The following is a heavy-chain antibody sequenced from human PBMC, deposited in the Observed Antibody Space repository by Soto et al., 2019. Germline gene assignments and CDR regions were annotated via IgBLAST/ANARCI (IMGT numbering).Heavy chain of an antibody. CDR2: IYYSGST. D-gene: IGHD6-13*01. CDR1: GGSISSSSYY. J-gene: IGHJ5*02. Sequence: PSETLSLTCTVSGGSISSSSYYWGWIRQPPGKGLEWIGSIYYSGSTYYNPSLKSRVTISVDTSKNQFSLKLSSVTAADTAVYYCARLSRQLSLDPWGQGTLVTVSS. CDR3: ARLSRQLSLDP. V-gene: IGHV4-39*01.